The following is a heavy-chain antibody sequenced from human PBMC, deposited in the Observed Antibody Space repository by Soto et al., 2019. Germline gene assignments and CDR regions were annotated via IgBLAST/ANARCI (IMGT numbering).Heavy chain of an antibody. CDR1: GYTFTSYD. Sequence: VKVSCKASGYTFTSYDINWVRQATGQGLEWMGWMNPNSGNTGYAQKFQGRVTMTRNTSISTAYMELSSLRSEDTAVYYCARGPGYSNYERDAFDIWGQGTMVTVSS. D-gene: IGHD4-4*01. J-gene: IGHJ3*02. CDR2: MNPNSGNT. CDR3: ARGPGYSNYERDAFDI. V-gene: IGHV1-8*01.